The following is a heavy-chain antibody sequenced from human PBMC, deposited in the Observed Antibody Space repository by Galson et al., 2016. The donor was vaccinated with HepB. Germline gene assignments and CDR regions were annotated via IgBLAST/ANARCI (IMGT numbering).Heavy chain of an antibody. V-gene: IGHV3-23*01. J-gene: IGHJ2*01. CDR2: ITGSGSST. D-gene: IGHD4-23*01. CDR3: AKFRGGNFAYWYFDV. Sequence: SLRLSCAASGFTFSGYAMAWVRQAPGKGLEWVSGITGSGSSTFYADAVKGRFTISRDNSKNTLYLQMNSLRAEDTAVYYCAKFRGGNFAYWYFDVWGRGTLVTVSS. CDR1: GFTFSGYA.